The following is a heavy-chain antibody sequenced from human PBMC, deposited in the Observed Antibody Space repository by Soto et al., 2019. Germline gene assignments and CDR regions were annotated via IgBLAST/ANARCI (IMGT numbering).Heavy chain of an antibody. Sequence: QVQLVESGGGVVQPGSSLRLSCAASGFTFSSYGMHWVRQAPGNGLVRVAVISYDGSNKYYADSVKDRFTISRCISKNTLYLQMNTLRVEGTAVYYWAKDFEYSSSSQHYYDYGMDVWGQGTTVTVS. J-gene: IGHJ6*02. CDR3: AKDFEYSSSSQHYYDYGMDV. CDR1: GFTFSSYG. CDR2: ISYDGSNK. V-gene: IGHV3-30*18. D-gene: IGHD6-6*01.